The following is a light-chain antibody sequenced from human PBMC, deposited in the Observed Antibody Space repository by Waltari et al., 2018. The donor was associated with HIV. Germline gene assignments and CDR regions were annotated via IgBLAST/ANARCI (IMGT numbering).Light chain of an antibody. CDR2: VGTGGIVG. Sequence: QPVLTQPPSASASLGASVKPTCPLSSGYSNYKVDWYQQRPGKGPRFVMRVGTGGIVGSKGDGIPDRFSVLGSGLNRYLTIKNIQEEDESDYHCGADHGSGSNFVRVFGGGTKLTVL. V-gene: IGLV9-49*01. CDR3: GADHGSGSNFVRV. CDR1: SGYSNYK. J-gene: IGLJ3*02.